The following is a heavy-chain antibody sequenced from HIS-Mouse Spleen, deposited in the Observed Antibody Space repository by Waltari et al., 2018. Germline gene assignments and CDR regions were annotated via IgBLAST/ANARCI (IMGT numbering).Heavy chain of an antibody. Sequence: QLQLQESGPGLVKPSEPLSLTCTVPGGSISSRSYYWGRIRQPPGKGLAWIGSIYYSGSTYYNPSLKSRVTISVDTSKNQFSLKLSSVTAADTAVYYCAREIPYSSSWYDWYFDLWGRGTLVTVSS. D-gene: IGHD6-13*01. CDR2: IYYSGST. CDR3: AREIPYSSSWYDWYFDL. CDR1: GGSISSRSYY. V-gene: IGHV4-39*07. J-gene: IGHJ2*01.